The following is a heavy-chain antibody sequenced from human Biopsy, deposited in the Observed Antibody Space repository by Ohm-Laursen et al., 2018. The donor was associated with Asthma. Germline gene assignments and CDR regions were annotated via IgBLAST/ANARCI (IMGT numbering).Heavy chain of an antibody. J-gene: IGHJ4*02. CDR3: AQTSADTGGGDS. CDR2: IYGDDEK. Sequence: TQTLTLTCTFSGFSLNSSEVGVGWIRQTPGKALEWLALIYGDDEKGYSPALKRRLTITKDTSRNQVVLTMTNMDPVDTATYYCAQTSADTGGGDSWGQGTLVTVSS. CDR1: GFSLNSSEVG. V-gene: IGHV2-5*02. D-gene: IGHD2-8*02.